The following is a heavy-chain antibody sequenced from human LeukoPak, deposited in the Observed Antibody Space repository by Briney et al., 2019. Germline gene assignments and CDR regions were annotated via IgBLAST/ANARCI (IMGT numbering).Heavy chain of an antibody. CDR2: IYTSGST. J-gene: IGHJ6*03. V-gene: IGHV4-61*02. CDR3: ARDVAYCGGDCYYNYYYYYYMDV. Sequence: SETLSLTCTVSGGSISSGSYYWSWIRQPAGKGLEWIGRIYTSGSTNYNPSLKSRVTISVDTSKNQFSLKLSSVTAADTAVYYCARDVAYCGGDCYYNYYYYYYMDVWGKGTTVTISS. CDR1: GGSISSGSYY. D-gene: IGHD2-21*02.